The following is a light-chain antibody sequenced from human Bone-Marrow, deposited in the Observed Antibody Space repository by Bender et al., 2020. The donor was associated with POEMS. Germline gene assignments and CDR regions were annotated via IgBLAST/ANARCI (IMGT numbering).Light chain of an antibody. J-gene: IGLJ3*02. V-gene: IGLV2-11*01. CDR2: DVS. CDR1: SSDVGSYNY. Sequence: QSALTQPRSVSGSPGRSVTISCSGTSSDVGSYNYVSWYQQHPGKAPKLMIHDVSKRPSGVPDRFSGSKSGNTASLTISGLQAEDEADYYCCSYAGRYTWVFGGGTKLTVL. CDR3: CSYAGRYTWV.